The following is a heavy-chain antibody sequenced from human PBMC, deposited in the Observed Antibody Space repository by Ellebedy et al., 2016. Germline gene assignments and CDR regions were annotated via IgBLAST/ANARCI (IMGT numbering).Heavy chain of an antibody. CDR2: ISSSSSYI. V-gene: IGHV3-21*01. J-gene: IGHJ4*02. Sequence: GGSLRLSXAASGFTFSSYSMNWVRQAPGKGLEWVSSISSSSSYIYYADSVKGRFTISRDNAKNSLYLQMNSLRAEDTAVYYCARVVYSSGWPFDYWGQGTRVAVSS. CDR3: ARVVYSSGWPFDY. D-gene: IGHD6-19*01. CDR1: GFTFSSYS.